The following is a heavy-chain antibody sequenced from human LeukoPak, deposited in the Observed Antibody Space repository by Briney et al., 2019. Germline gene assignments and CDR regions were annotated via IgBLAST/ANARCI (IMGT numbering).Heavy chain of an antibody. CDR1: GFTFSSYG. Sequence: GGSLRLSCAASGFTFSSYGLHWVRQAPGKGLEWVAFIRDDGSNRYYADSVKGRFTVSRDNSKNTLYLQMDSLRTEDTAVYYCAKSPPRVPAAAMDFDYWGQGTLVTVSS. J-gene: IGHJ4*02. CDR3: AKSPPRVPAAAMDFDY. CDR2: IRDDGSNR. V-gene: IGHV3-30*02. D-gene: IGHD2-2*01.